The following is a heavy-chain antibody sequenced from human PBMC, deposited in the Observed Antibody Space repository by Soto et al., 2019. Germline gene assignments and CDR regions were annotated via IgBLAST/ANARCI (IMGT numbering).Heavy chain of an antibody. CDR3: ARDSSSYIRLWNYYYGMDV. J-gene: IGHJ6*02. Sequence: GGSLRLSCAASGFTFSSYGMHWVRQAPGKGLEWVAVIWYDGSNKYYADSVKGRFTISRDNSKNTLYLQMNSLKAEDTAVYYYARDSSSYIRLWNYYYGMDVWGQGTTVTVSS. CDR2: IWYDGSNK. V-gene: IGHV3-33*01. D-gene: IGHD6-6*01. CDR1: GFTFSSYG.